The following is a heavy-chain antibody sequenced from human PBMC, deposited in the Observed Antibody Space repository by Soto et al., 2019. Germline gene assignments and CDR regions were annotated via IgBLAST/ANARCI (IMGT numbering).Heavy chain of an antibody. J-gene: IGHJ6*03. CDR3: ARLVGFRLHMDV. CDR2: MNPNSGNT. D-gene: IGHD2-15*01. CDR1: GYTFTSYD. Sequence: ASVKVSCKASGYTFTSYDINWVRQATGQGLEWMGWMNPNSGNTGYAQKFQGRVTMTRNTSISTAYMELSSLRSEDTAVYYCARLVGFRLHMDVWGKGTTVTVSS. V-gene: IGHV1-8*01.